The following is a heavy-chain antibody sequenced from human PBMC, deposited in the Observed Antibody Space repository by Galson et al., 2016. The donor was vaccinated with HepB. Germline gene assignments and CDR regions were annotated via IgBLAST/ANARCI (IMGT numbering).Heavy chain of an antibody. CDR3: AHRPPINAFDY. CDR1: GFSLNTTGVG. V-gene: IGHV2-5*02. Sequence: PALVKPTQTLTLTCTYSGFSLNTTGVGVGWIRQPPGKALEWLALIFWDGDKRYSPSVKSRLTLTKDTSKNQVVLTMTNMDPVDTATYYCAHRPPINAFDYGGQGALVTVSS. J-gene: IGHJ4*02. CDR2: IFWDGDK.